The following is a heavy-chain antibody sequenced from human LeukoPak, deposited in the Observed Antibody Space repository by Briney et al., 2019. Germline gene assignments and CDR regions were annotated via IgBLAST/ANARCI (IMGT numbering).Heavy chain of an antibody. V-gene: IGHV4-59*02. CDR2: IYYSGST. CDR3: ARDNWNCGSSMDV. D-gene: IGHD1-7*01. CDR1: GGSVSSYY. J-gene: IGHJ6*02. Sequence: NPSETLSLTCTVSGGSVSSYYWSWIRQPPGKGLEWIGYIYYSGSTNYNPSLKSRVTISVDTSKNQFSLKLSSVTAADTAVYHCARDNWNCGSSMDVWGQGTTVTVSS.